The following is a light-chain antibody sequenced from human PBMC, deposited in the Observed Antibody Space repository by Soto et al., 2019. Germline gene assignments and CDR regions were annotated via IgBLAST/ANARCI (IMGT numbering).Light chain of an antibody. J-gene: IGKJ5*01. CDR1: HGISTW. CDR2: GAS. Sequence: QMTQTPASVSSSVLDRFTITCLASHGISTWLAWYQQKAGKAPNLLIYGASNLHSGVPSRFSGSGSGTNFTLTISSLQPEDFATYYCQQANSFPITFGQGTRLEIK. V-gene: IGKV1-12*01. CDR3: QQANSFPIT.